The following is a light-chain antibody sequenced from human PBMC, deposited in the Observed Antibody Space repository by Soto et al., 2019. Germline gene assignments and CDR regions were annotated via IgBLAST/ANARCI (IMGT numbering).Light chain of an antibody. CDR2: GAG. V-gene: IGKV3-20*01. CDR1: QSVSSSY. CDR3: QQYGSTPIT. Sequence: EVVLTQSPGTLSLSPGQKATLSCRANQSVSSSYLAWYQHKPGQAPRLLMFGAGSRATVIPGRFSGSGSGPHFTLIIHTLKTEDCALYYCQQYGSTPITFGQGT. J-gene: IGKJ2*01.